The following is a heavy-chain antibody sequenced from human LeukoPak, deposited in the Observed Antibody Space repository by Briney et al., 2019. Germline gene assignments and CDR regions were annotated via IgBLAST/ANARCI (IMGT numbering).Heavy chain of an antibody. CDR1: GYIFTNYW. CDR2: IYPGDSDA. Sequence: GESQKISCNGFGYIFTNYWIGWVRQVPGKGLKWMGIIYPGDSDARYSPSFQGQVTISADKSISTAYLQWSSLKASDTAMYYCARRRDLYSGSYYPFDYWGQGTLVTVSS. D-gene: IGHD1-26*01. J-gene: IGHJ4*02. V-gene: IGHV5-51*01. CDR3: ARRRDLYSGSYYPFDY.